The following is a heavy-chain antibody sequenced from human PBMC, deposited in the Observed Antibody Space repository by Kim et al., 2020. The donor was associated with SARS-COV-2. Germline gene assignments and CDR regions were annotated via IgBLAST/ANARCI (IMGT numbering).Heavy chain of an antibody. CDR3: ARVSGPGIAVP. V-gene: IGHV1-3*01. D-gene: IGHD6-19*01. J-gene: IGHJ5*02. Sequence: KYSQKFQGRVTITRDTSASTAYMELSSLRSEDTAVYYCARVSGPGIAVPWGQGTLVTVSS.